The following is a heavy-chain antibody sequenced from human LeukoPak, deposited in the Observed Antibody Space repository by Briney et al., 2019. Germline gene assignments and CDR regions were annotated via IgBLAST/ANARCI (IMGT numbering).Heavy chain of an antibody. CDR3: ARVYSSGWYYHYYYYMYF. D-gene: IGHD6-19*01. J-gene: IGHJ6*03. Sequence: ASVKVSCKASGYTLTSYDINWVRQATGQGLEWMGWLNPNSGNTGYAQKFQGRVTMTRNTSISTAYMELSSLRSEDTAVYYCARVYSSGWYYHYYYYMYFWGKGTTVTVSS. V-gene: IGHV1-8*01. CDR1: GYTLTSYD. CDR2: LNPNSGNT.